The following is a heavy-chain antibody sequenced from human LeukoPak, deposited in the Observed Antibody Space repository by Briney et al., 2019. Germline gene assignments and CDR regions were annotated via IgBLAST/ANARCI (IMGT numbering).Heavy chain of an antibody. CDR2: IDWDDDK. D-gene: IGHD6-19*01. V-gene: IGHV2-70*11. CDR1: GFSLSTSGMC. CDR3: ARIAVAGKEGDY. Sequence: YGPTLVNPTQTLTLTCTFSGFSLSTSGMCVSWNRQPPGKAPEWLARIDWDDDKYYSTSLKTRLTISKDTSKNQVVLTMTSMDPVDTATYYCARIAVAGKEGDYWGQGTLVTVSS. J-gene: IGHJ4*02.